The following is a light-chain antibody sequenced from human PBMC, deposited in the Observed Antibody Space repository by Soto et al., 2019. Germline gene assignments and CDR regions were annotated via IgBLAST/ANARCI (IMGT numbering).Light chain of an antibody. CDR1: QSISDT. CDR3: QHYLKWPPT. V-gene: IGKV3-15*01. J-gene: IGKJ1*01. CDR2: SAS. Sequence: EIVMTQSPATLSVSPGGRATLSFRASQSISDTLAWYQQKPGQAPRLLIYSASTRATGIPARFSGSGSGTEFTLTISSLQPEDFALYYCQHYLKWPPTFGQGTKVDIK.